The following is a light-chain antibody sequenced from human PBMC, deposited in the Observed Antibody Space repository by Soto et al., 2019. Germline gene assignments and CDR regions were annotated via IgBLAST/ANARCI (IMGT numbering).Light chain of an antibody. Sequence: AIRMTQSPSSLSASTGDRVTITCRASQGISSYLAWYQQKPGKAPKLLIYAASTLQSGVPSRFSGSGSGTDFTLTIRCLQSEGFATYSSHLYYSYPLTFGGGTKVEIK. CDR2: AAS. CDR3: HLYYSYPLT. CDR1: QGISSY. J-gene: IGKJ4*01. V-gene: IGKV1-8*01.